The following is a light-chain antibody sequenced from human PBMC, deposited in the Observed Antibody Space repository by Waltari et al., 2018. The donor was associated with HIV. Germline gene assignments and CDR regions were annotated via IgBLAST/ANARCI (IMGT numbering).Light chain of an antibody. J-gene: IGLJ2*01. V-gene: IGLV8-61*01. CDR3: ALYMGSAIL. CDR1: SGSVSTSYS. Sequence: QTVVTQEPSFSVSPGGTVTLTCGLNSGSVSTSYSPSWYQQTPGQAPRTLIYSTNSRSSGVPDRFSGSILGNKAALTITGAQADDECDYYCALYMGSAILFGGGTKLTVL. CDR2: STN.